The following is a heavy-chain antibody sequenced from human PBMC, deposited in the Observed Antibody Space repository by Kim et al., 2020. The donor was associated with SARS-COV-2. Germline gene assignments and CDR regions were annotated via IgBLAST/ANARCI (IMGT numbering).Heavy chain of an antibody. J-gene: IGHJ3*02. V-gene: IGHV3-30*18. D-gene: IGHD2-21*02. CDR2: ISSDEVNR. Sequence: GGSLRLSCAASGFSFSIYGLHWVRQAPGKGLEWVAWISSDEVNRHYADSVKGRFTISRDNSKNTVYLQMNTLRVEDTAVYYCAKDGPPYCGGDCSAFDIWGQGTMVTVSS. CDR1: GFSFSIYG. CDR3: AKDGPPYCGGDCSAFDI.